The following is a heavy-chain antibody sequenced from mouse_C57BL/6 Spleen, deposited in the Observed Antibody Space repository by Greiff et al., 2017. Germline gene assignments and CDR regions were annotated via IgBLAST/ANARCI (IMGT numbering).Heavy chain of an antibody. CDR3: ARGRDSSDYYAMDY. D-gene: IGHD3-2*02. CDR1: GYTFTSYG. CDR2: IYPRSGNT. V-gene: IGHV1-81*01. Sequence: VKLQESGAELARPGASVKLSCKASGYTFTSYGISWVKQRTGQGLEWIGEIYPRSGNTYYNEKFKGKATLTADKSSSTAYMELRSLTSEDSAVYFCARGRDSSDYYAMDYWGQGTSVTVSS. J-gene: IGHJ4*01.